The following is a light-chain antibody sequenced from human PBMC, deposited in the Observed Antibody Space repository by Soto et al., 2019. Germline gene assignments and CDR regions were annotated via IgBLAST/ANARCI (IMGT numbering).Light chain of an antibody. Sequence: DIQMTQSPSSLSASVGERVTITCRASQDIGNELGWFQQKPGRAPKRLIYRASNLESGVPSRFSGSGSATEFTLTISSLQPEDFATYYCLQHKRYPLAFGGGTKVDIK. CDR2: RAS. V-gene: IGKV1-17*01. J-gene: IGKJ4*01. CDR3: LQHKRYPLA. CDR1: QDIGNE.